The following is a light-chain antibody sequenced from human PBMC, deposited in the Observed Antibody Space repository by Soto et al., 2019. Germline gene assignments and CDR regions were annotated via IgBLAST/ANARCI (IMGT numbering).Light chain of an antibody. Sequence: EIVMTQSPGTLSVSPGERATLSCRASQSVSSNLAWYQQKPGQAPRLLIYGVSTRATGIPARFSGSGSGTEFTLTISSLQSEDSXXYYXQXHNNWPLTFGGGTKVELK. J-gene: IGKJ4*01. CDR2: GVS. CDR1: QSVSSN. CDR3: QXHNNWPLT. V-gene: IGKV3-15*01.